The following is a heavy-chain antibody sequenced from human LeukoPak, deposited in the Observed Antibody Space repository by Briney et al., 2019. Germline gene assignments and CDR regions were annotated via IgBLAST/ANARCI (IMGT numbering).Heavy chain of an antibody. V-gene: IGHV1-69*04. D-gene: IGHD2-15*01. CDR2: IMPILGIA. CDR1: GGSISSYE. J-gene: IGHJ6*02. Sequence: SVKVSCKASGGSISSYEISWVRQAPGQGLEWMGRIMPILGIANYAQKFQGRVTITADKSTSTAYMELSSLRSEDTAVYYCASGYCSGGSCFYYYDMDVWGQGTTVTVSS. CDR3: ASGYCSGGSCFYYYDMDV.